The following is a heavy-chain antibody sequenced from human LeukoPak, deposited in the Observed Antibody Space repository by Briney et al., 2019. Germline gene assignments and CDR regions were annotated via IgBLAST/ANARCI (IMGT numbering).Heavy chain of an antibody. CDR3: ARRDSSGWYYFDH. CDR1: GFTFSNYW. Sequence: GGSLRLSCAASGFTFSNYWMTWVCQAPGKGLEWVANIKRDGSESYYMDSAKGRFTVSRDNAKNSLYLQMNSLRAEDSALYFCARRDSSGWYYFDHWGPGTLVTVSS. D-gene: IGHD6-19*01. V-gene: IGHV3-7*01. CDR2: IKRDGSES. J-gene: IGHJ4*02.